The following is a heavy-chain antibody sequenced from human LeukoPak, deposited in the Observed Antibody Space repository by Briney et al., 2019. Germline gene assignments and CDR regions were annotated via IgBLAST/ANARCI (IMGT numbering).Heavy chain of an antibody. V-gene: IGHV3-30-3*01. CDR3: ARVLSGSYVDY. J-gene: IGHJ4*02. CDR1: GFTFSSYA. CDR2: ISYDGSNK. D-gene: IGHD1-26*01. Sequence: EGSLRLSCAASGFTFSSYAMHWVRQAPGKGLEWVAVISYDGSNKYYADSVKGRFTISRDNSKNTLYLQMNSLRAEDTAVYYCARVLSGSYVDYWGQGTLVTVSS.